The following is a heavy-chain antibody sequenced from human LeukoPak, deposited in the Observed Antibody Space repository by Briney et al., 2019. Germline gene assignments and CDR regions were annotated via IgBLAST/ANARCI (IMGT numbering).Heavy chain of an antibody. D-gene: IGHD5-12*01. CDR1: GFTFSIYG. CDR3: ARSGYSGYDSWDYFDY. Sequence: GGTLRLSCAASGFTFSIYGMNWVRQAPGKGLEWVSAISDSGGSTYYADSVKGRFTISRDNAKNSLYLQMNSLRAEDTAVYYCARSGYSGYDSWDYFDYWGQGTLVTVSS. V-gene: IGHV3-21*01. J-gene: IGHJ4*02. CDR2: ISDSGGST.